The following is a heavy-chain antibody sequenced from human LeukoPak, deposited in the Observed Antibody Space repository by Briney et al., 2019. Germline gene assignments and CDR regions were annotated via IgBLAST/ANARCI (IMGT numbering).Heavy chain of an antibody. CDR1: GFTVNSNF. Sequence: PGGSLRLSCAASGFTVNSNFMSWVRQAPGKGLEGVSAIYAGGSTYYEDSVKGRFTIFRDNSKNTVYLQMNSLRAEDTAVYYCARASALRNNWLDPWGQGTLVTVSS. J-gene: IGHJ5*02. CDR3: ARASALRNNWLDP. D-gene: IGHD5/OR15-5a*01. V-gene: IGHV3-53*01. CDR2: IYAGGST.